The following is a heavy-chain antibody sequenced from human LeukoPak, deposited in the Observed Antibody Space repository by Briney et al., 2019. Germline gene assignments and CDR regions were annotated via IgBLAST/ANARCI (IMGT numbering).Heavy chain of an antibody. D-gene: IGHD2-2*01. J-gene: IGHJ4*02. CDR2: ISGSGGST. CDR3: ARTREGCSTTSCSWDY. V-gene: IGHV3-23*01. Sequence: PGGSLRLSCAASGFTFSSYAMTWVRQAPGKGLEWVSGISGSGGSTYYADSVKGRFTISRDNSKNTLYLQVNSLRAEDTAVYYCARTREGCSTTSCSWDYWGPGTLVTVSS. CDR1: GFTFSSYA.